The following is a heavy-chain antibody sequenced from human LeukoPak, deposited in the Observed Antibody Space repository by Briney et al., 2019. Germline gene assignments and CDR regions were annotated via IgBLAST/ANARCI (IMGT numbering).Heavy chain of an antibody. CDR2: IKQDGSEK. D-gene: IGHD6-13*01. CDR1: GFTFSSYW. CDR3: ARDLQYSPLVHYYYYYGMDV. V-gene: IGHV3-7*01. J-gene: IGHJ6*02. Sequence: GGSLRLSCAASGFTFSSYWMSWVRQAPGEGLEWVANIKQDGSEKYYVDSVKGRFTISRDNAKNSLYLQMNSLRAEDTAVYYCARDLQYSPLVHYYYYYGMDVWGQGTTVTVSS.